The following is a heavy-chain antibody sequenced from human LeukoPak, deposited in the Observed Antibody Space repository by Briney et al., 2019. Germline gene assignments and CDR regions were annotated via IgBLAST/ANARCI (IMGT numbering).Heavy chain of an antibody. V-gene: IGHV3-33*01. CDR3: ARRHKVITMVRGVLTYYYYGMDV. CDR1: GFTFSSYG. Sequence: PGRSLRLSCAASGFTFSSYGMHWVRQAPGKGLEWVAVIWYDGSNKYYADSVKGRFTISRDNSKNTLYLQMNSLRAEDTAVYYCARRHKVITMVRGVLTYYYYGMDVWGKGTTVTVSS. J-gene: IGHJ6*04. CDR2: IWYDGSNK. D-gene: IGHD3-10*01.